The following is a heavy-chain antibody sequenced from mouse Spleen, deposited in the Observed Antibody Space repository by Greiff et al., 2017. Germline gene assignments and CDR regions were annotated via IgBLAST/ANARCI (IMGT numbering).Heavy chain of an antibody. J-gene: IGHJ2*01. Sequence: EVQVVESGGGLVKPGGSLKLSCAASGFTFSDYGMHWVRQAPEKGLEWVAYISSGSSTIYYADTVKGRFTISRDNAKNTLFLQMTSLRSEDTAMYYCARQRMDYDGRGYFDYWGQGTTLTVSS. CDR1: GFTFSDYG. CDR2: ISSGSSTI. D-gene: IGHD2-4*01. CDR3: ARQRMDYDGRGYFDY. V-gene: IGHV5-17*01.